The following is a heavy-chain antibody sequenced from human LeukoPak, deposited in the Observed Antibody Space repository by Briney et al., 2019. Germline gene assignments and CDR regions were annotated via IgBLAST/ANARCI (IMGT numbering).Heavy chain of an antibody. CDR3: AREVSDYDILTGWIDY. D-gene: IGHD3-9*01. J-gene: IGHJ4*02. V-gene: IGHV4-38-2*02. Sequence: KPSETLSLTCTVSGCSITSGYYWGWIRQPPGKGLEWIGSIYHSGSTYYNPSLKSRVTISVGTSKSQFSLKLSSVTAADTAVYYCAREVSDYDILTGWIDYWGQGALVSVSS. CDR2: IYHSGST. CDR1: GCSITSGYY.